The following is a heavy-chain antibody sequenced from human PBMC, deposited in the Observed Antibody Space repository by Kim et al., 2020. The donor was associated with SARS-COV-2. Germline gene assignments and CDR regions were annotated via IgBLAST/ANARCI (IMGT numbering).Heavy chain of an antibody. D-gene: IGHD3-22*01. V-gene: IGHV3-23*01. CDR1: GFTFSRRA. Sequence: GGSLRLSCTASGFTFSRRAMSWVRQAPGKGLEWVASVNNGGNAYYADSVKGRFTVSRDITKDTVYLQMNSLRAEDTALYYCAKDHPSSGWPAFDSWGQGTRVTVPS. CDR3: AKDHPSSGWPAFDS. J-gene: IGHJ4*02. CDR2: VNNGGNA.